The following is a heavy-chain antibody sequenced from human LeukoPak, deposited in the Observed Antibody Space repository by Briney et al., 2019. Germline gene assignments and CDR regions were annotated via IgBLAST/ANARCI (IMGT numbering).Heavy chain of an antibody. D-gene: IGHD6-13*01. V-gene: IGHV4-34*01. CDR1: GGSFSGYY. CDR3: ATTGYSSSWTRRPPYYFDY. CDR2: INHSGST. Sequence: SETLSLTCAVYGGSFSGYYWSWIRQPPGKGLEWIGEINHSGSTNYNPYLKSRVTISVDTSKNQFSLKLSSVTAADTAVYYCATTGYSSSWTRRPPYYFDYWGQGTLVTVSS. J-gene: IGHJ4*02.